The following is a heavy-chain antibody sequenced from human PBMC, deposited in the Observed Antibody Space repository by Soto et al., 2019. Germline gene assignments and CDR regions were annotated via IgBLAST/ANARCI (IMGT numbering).Heavy chain of an antibody. D-gene: IGHD2-2*01. CDR2: IYYSGST. CDR3: ARHEGCSSSSCSATNWFDP. Sequence: ETLSLTCTVSGGSISSSSYYWGWIRQPPGKGLEWIGSIYYSGSTYYNPSLKSRVTISVDTSKNLFSLKLKSVTAADTAVYYCARHEGCSSSSCSATNWFDPWGQGTLVTVSS. CDR1: GGSISSSSYY. J-gene: IGHJ5*02. V-gene: IGHV4-39*01.